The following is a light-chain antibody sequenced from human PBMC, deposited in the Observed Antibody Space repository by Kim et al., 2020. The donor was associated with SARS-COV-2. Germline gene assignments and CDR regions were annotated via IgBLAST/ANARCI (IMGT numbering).Light chain of an antibody. CDR2: AAS. J-gene: IGKJ1*01. CDR1: QGISSY. V-gene: IGKV1-8*01. CDR3: QQYYSYPWT. Sequence: ASTGDRVTITSRASQGISSYSAWYQQKPGKAPKLLIYAASTLQSGVPSRFSGSGSGTDFTLTISCLQSEDFATYYCQQYYSYPWTFGQGTKVDIK.